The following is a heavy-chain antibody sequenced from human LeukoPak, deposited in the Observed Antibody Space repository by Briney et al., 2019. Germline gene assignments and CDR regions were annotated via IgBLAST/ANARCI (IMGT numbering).Heavy chain of an antibody. V-gene: IGHV4-38-2*02. CDR2: IYHSGST. CDR3: ARVGGTARSPLDY. Sequence: PSETLSLTCTVSGYSISSGYYWGWIRQPPGKGLEWIGSIYHSGSTYYNPSLKSRVTISVDTSKNQFSLKLSSVTAADTAVYYCARVGGTARSPLDYWGQGTLVTVSS. J-gene: IGHJ4*02. CDR1: GYSISSGYY. D-gene: IGHD1-1*01.